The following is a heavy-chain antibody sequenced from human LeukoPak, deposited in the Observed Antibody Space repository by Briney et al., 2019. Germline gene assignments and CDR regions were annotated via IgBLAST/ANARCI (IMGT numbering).Heavy chain of an antibody. D-gene: IGHD4-11*01. CDR1: GFTLSDYY. CDR3: TRVEETATTAAIIRKYSYYYYYMDV. J-gene: IGHJ6*03. V-gene: IGHV3-7*01. Sequence: GGSLRLSCAASGFTLSDYYMTWIRQAPGKGLEWVANIKQDGSEKHYVDSVKGRFTISRDNAKNSLYLQMSSLRAEDTAVYYCTRVEETATTAAIIRKYSYYYYYMDVWGKGNTVTVSS. CDR2: IKQDGSEK.